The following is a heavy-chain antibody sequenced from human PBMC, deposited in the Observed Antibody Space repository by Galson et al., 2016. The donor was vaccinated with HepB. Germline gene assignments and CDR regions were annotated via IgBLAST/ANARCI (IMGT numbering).Heavy chain of an antibody. V-gene: IGHV4-59*01. CDR2: ISNSGTT. Sequence: SETLSLTCTVSGGSISSYYWSWIRQPPGKGLEWIMYISNSGTTNYNPSLKSRVTISVDKSKNQFSLKLSSVTAADTAVYYCATMGGYSSGRTFDYWGQGTLVTVSS. D-gene: IGHD6-19*01. CDR1: GGSISSYY. CDR3: ATMGGYSSGRTFDY. J-gene: IGHJ4*02.